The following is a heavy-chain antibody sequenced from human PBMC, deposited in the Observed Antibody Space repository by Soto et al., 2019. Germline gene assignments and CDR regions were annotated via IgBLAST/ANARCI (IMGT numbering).Heavy chain of an antibody. D-gene: IGHD3-10*01. J-gene: IGHJ6*02. Sequence: QVQLVESGGGVVQPGRSLRLSCEASGFTFSSYGMHWVRQAPGKGLEWEAVIWYDGSNKYYADFVKGRFTIYRDNSKNTLYLQMNSLRAEDTAVYYCARDLNYYGSGKDYYGMDVWGQGTTVTVSS. CDR3: ARDLNYYGSGKDYYGMDV. V-gene: IGHV3-33*01. CDR1: GFTFSSYG. CDR2: IWYDGSNK.